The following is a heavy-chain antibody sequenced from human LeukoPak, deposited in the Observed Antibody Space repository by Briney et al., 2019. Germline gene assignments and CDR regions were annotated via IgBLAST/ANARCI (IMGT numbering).Heavy chain of an antibody. CDR1: GYTFTGYY. CDR3: ARALPTVTTLKDNWFDP. J-gene: IGHJ5*02. D-gene: IGHD4-11*01. V-gene: IGHV1-2*02. Sequence: ASVKVSCKASGYTFTGYYMHWVRQAPGQGLEWMGWINPNSGGTNYAQKFQGRVTMTRDTTISTAYMELSRLRSDDTAVYYCARALPTVTTLKDNWFDPWGQGTLVTVSS. CDR2: INPNSGGT.